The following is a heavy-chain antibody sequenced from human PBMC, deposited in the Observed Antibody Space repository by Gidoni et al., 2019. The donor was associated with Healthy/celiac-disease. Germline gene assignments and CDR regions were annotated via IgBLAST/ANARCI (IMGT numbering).Heavy chain of an antibody. CDR2: T. V-gene: IGHV5-10-1*01. CDR3: ARPGGSGWYDY. Sequence: TNYSPSFQGHVTISADKSISTAYLQWSSLKASDTAMYYCARPGGSGWYDYWGQGTLVTVSS. J-gene: IGHJ4*02. D-gene: IGHD6-19*01.